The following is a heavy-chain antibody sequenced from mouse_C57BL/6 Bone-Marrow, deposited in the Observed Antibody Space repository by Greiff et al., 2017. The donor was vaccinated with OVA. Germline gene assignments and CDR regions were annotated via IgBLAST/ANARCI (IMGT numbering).Heavy chain of an antibody. Sequence: VQLQQSGAELARPGASVKLSCKASGYTFTSSGISWVKQRTGQGLEWIGEIYPRSGNTYYNEKFKGKATLTADKSSSTAYMELRSLTSEDSAVYFCARRYYGSSPDYWGQGTTLTVSS. CDR3: ARRYYGSSPDY. CDR1: GYTFTSSG. V-gene: IGHV1-81*01. CDR2: IYPRSGNT. J-gene: IGHJ2*01. D-gene: IGHD1-1*01.